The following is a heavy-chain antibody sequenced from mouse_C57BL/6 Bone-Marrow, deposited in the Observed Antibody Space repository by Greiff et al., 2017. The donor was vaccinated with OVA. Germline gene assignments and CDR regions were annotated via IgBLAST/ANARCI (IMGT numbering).Heavy chain of an antibody. V-gene: IGHV2-2*01. CDR3: ANYYSDY. Sequence: QVQLMESGPGLVQPSQCLSISCTVSGFSLTSYGVHWVRQSPGKGLEWLGVIWSGGSTDYNAAFISRLGIIKDNSKSQVFFKMNSLQADDTAICYCANYYSDYWGQGTTLTVSS. CDR1: GFSLTSYG. J-gene: IGHJ2*01. D-gene: IGHD2-12*01. CDR2: IWSGGST.